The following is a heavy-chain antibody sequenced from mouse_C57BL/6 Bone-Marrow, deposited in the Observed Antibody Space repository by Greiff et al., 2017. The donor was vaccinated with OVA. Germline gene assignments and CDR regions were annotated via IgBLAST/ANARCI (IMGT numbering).Heavy chain of an antibody. CDR2: IYPGNSDT. J-gene: IGHJ4*01. CDR3: QIYDGYYDAMDY. Sequence: VQLKQSGTVLARPGASVKMSCKTSGYTFTSYWMHWVKQRPGQGLEWIGAIYPGNSDTSYNQKFKGKAKLTAVTSASTAYMELSSLTDEDSAVYYCQIYDGYYDAMDYWGQGTSVTVSS. V-gene: IGHV1-5*01. D-gene: IGHD2-3*01. CDR1: GYTFTSYW.